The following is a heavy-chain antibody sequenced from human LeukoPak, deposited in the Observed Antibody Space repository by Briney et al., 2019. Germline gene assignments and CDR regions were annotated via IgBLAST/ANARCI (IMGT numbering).Heavy chain of an antibody. CDR1: GFTXXSYA. CDR2: ISYDGSNK. V-gene: IGHV3-30-3*01. CDR3: AREASDYYFDY. Sequence: LXLSXXXSGFTXXSYAMQWVRQAPGKGLEGGAVISYDGSNKYYADSVKGRFTISRDNSKNTLYLQMNSLRAEDTAVYYCAREASDYYFDYWGQGTLVTVSS. J-gene: IGHJ4*02.